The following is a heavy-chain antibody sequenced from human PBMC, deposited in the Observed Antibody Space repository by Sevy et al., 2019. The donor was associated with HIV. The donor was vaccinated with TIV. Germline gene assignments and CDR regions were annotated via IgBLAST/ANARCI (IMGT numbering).Heavy chain of an antibody. J-gene: IGHJ4*02. CDR2: IKQDGSEK. CDR1: GFTFSSYW. D-gene: IGHD6-13*01. Sequence: GGSLRLSCAASGFTFSSYWMSWVRQAPGKGLQSVANIKQDGSEKYYVDSVKGRFTISRDNAKNSLYLQMNSLRAEDTAVYYCASSGIAAPPVGFDYWGQGTLVTVSS. V-gene: IGHV3-7*01. CDR3: ASSGIAAPPVGFDY.